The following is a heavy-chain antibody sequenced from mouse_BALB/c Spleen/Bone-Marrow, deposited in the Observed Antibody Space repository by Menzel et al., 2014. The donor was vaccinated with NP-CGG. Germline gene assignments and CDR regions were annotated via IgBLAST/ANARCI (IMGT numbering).Heavy chain of an antibody. D-gene: IGHD2-10*02. V-gene: IGHV1-61*01. Sequence: QVQLQQSGAELVRPGASVKLSCKASGYTFTGYWMNWVKQRPGQGLEWIGMIDPSDSETYYNEMFKDKATLTVDKSSSTVYMQFSGLTSEDSAVYYCVRKYGKGGDYWGQGTTLTVSS. CDR1: GYTFTGYW. CDR3: VRKYGKGGDY. CDR2: IDPSDSET. J-gene: IGHJ2*01.